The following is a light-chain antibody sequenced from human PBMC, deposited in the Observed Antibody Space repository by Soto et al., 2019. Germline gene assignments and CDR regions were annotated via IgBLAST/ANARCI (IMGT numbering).Light chain of an antibody. CDR3: QQYGSSPIT. V-gene: IGKV3-20*01. CDR1: QSVSSSY. CDR2: GAS. J-gene: IGKJ5*01. Sequence: EIVLTQSPGTQSLSPGERATLSCRASQSVSSSYLAWYQQKPGQAPGLLIFGASSRATGIPDRFSGSGSGTDYTLTISRLEPEDFAVYYCQQYGSSPITFGQGTRLEIK.